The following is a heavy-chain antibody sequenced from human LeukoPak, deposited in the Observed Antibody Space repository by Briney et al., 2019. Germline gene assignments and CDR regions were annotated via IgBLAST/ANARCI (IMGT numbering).Heavy chain of an antibody. CDR2: IYPRDGST. V-gene: IGHV1-46*01. J-gene: IGHJ4*02. CDR3: ARDQEGFDY. Sequence: GASVKVSCKASGYTFTSNYIHWVRRAPGQGLGWMGMIYPRDGSTSYAQKFQGRVTVTRDTSTSTVHMELSGLRSEDTAVYYCARDQEGFDYWGQGTLVTVSS. CDR1: GYTFTSNY.